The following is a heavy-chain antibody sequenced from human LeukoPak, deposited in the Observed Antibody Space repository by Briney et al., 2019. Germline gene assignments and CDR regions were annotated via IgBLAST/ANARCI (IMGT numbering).Heavy chain of an antibody. V-gene: IGHV3-7*04. J-gene: IGHJ2*01. Sequence: SGVSLRLSCAASGFTFSGYWMSWVRQAPGKGLEWVASVKQDGSDKYYVDSVKGRFTISRDNAKNSLYVQMNSLRAEDTAVYYCARARGSGRSWYFDRWGRGTVVTVSS. CDR1: GFTFSGYW. D-gene: IGHD3-3*01. CDR3: ARARGSGRSWYFDR. CDR2: VKQDGSDK.